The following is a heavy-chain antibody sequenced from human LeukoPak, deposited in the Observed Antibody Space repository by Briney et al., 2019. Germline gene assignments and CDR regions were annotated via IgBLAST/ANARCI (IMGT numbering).Heavy chain of an antibody. V-gene: IGHV3-30-3*01. J-gene: IGHJ4*02. D-gene: IGHD2-2*01. CDR1: GFTFSSYA. CDR2: ISYDGSNK. Sequence: PGRSLRLSCAASGFTFSSYAMHWVRQAPGKGLEWVAVISYDGSNKYYADSVKGRFTISRDNSKNTLYLQMSSLRAEDTAVYYCARAVYCSSTSCYEGYSLESPYFDYWGQGTLVTVSS. CDR3: ARAVYCSSTSCYEGYSLESPYFDY.